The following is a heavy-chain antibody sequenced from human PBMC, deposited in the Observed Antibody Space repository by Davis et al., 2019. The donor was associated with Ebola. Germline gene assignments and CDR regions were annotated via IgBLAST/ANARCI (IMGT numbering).Heavy chain of an antibody. D-gene: IGHD4-17*01. CDR1: GFTFSNAW. CDR3: TTDYGDYPGSFDY. J-gene: IGHJ4*02. Sequence: GESLKISCAASGFTFSNAWMSWVRQAPGKGLEWVGRIKSKTDGGTTDYAAPVKGRFTISRDDSKNTLYLQMNSLKTEDTAVYYCTTDYGDYPGSFDYWGQGTLVTVSS. V-gene: IGHV3-15*01. CDR2: IKSKTDGGTT.